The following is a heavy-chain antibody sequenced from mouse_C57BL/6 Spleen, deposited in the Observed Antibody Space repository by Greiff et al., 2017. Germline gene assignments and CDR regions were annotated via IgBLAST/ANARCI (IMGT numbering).Heavy chain of an antibody. Sequence: QVQLQQPGAELVKPGASVKVSCKASGYTFTSYWMHWVKQRPGQGLEWIGRLHPSDSDTNYNQKFKGKATLTVDKSSSTAYMQLSSLTSEDSAVYYCAISDGPTRDYAMDYWGQGTSVTVSS. CDR3: AISDGPTRDYAMDY. V-gene: IGHV1-74*01. CDR1: GYTFTSYW. J-gene: IGHJ4*01. CDR2: LHPSDSDT. D-gene: IGHD2-3*01.